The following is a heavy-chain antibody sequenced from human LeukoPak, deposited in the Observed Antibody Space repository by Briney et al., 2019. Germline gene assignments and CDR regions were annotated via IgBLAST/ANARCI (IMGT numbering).Heavy chain of an antibody. CDR1: GFTFSSYS. CDR2: IRSSSSYI. V-gene: IGHV3-21*04. D-gene: IGHD5-18*01. CDR3: ARVFRGYSYGWIGDAFDI. J-gene: IGHJ3*02. Sequence: KPGGSLRLSCAASGFTFSSYSMNWVRQAPGKGLEWVSSIRSSSSYIYYADSVKGRFTISRDNAKNSLYLQMNSLRAEDTAVYYCARVFRGYSYGWIGDAFDIWGQGTMVTVSS.